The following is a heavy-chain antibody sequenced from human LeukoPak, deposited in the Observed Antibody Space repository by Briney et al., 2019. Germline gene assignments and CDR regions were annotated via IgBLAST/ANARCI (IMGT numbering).Heavy chain of an antibody. CDR3: ARDRYNWNDGRRSVFDY. CDR1: GFTVSSNY. Sequence: GGSLRLSCAASGFTVSSNYMSWVRQAPGKGLEWVSVIYSGGSTYYADSVKGRFTISRDNSKNTLYLQMNSLRGEDTAVYYCARDRYNWNDGRRSVFDYWGQGTLVTVSS. V-gene: IGHV3-53*05. CDR2: IYSGGST. J-gene: IGHJ4*02. D-gene: IGHD1-1*01.